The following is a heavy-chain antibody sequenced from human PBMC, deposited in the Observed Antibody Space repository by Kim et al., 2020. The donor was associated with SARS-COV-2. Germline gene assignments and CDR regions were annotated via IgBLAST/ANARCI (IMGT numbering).Heavy chain of an antibody. Sequence: SETLSLTCAVSGGSISSGGYSWSWIRQPPGKGLEWIGYIYHSGSTYYNPSLKSRVTISVDRSKNQFSLKLSSVTAADTAVYYCARDGDYDGVGYWGQGTLVTVSS. J-gene: IGHJ4*02. D-gene: IGHD4-17*01. CDR2: IYHSGST. CDR3: ARDGDYDGVGY. V-gene: IGHV4-30-2*01. CDR1: GGSISSGGYS.